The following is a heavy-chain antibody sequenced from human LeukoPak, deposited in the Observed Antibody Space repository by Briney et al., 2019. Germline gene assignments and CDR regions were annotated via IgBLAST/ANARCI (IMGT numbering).Heavy chain of an antibody. V-gene: IGHV3-64D*06. CDR3: VKLPYSDTSAYYVDY. J-gene: IGHJ4*02. D-gene: IGHD3-22*01. CDR1: GFTFSTSA. CDR2: ISSNGGST. Sequence: PGESLKISCSASGFTFSTSAIHWVRQAPGKGLEYVSAISSNGGSTYYAGSVKGRFTISRDNSKNTLSLQMSSLRPEDTAVYYCVKLPYSDTSAYYVDYWGQGTLVTVSS.